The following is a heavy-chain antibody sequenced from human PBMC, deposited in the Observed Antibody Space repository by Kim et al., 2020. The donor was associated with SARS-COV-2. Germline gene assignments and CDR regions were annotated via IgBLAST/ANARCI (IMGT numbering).Heavy chain of an antibody. V-gene: IGHV5-51*01. CDR2: IYLGDSET. CDR3: ARQKPIAVVGHNAFDI. CDR1: GPSFTSYW. Sequence: GESLKISCKGSGPSFTSYWIGWVRQMPGKGLEWMGIIYLGDSETRYSPSFQGQVTISADKSISTAYLQWSSLKASDTAMYYCARQKPIAVVGHNAFDIWGQGTMVTVSS. J-gene: IGHJ3*02. D-gene: IGHD6-13*01.